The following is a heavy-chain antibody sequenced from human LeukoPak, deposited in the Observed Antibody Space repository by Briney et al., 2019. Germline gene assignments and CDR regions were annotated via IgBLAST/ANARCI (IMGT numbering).Heavy chain of an antibody. D-gene: IGHD1-26*01. CDR2: ISAYTGNT. Sequence: ASVKVSCKASGYTFTNYGLTWVRQAPGQGLEWMGWISAYTGNTNYGQKLQGRVTMTTDTSTGTAYMELRSLRSDDTAVYYCARDSGSYGFDYWGQGTLVTVSS. V-gene: IGHV1-18*01. CDR3: ARDSGSYGFDY. J-gene: IGHJ4*02. CDR1: GYTFTNYG.